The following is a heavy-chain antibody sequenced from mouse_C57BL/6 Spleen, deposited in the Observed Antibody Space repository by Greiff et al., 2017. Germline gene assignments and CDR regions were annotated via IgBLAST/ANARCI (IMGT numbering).Heavy chain of an antibody. J-gene: IGHJ3*01. CDR2: INPSSGYP. CDR3: ARDSSGFAY. V-gene: IGHV1-7*01. D-gene: IGHD3-2*02. Sequence: QVQLKESGAELAKPGASVKLSCKASGYTFTSYWMHWVKQRPGQGLEWIGYINPSSGYPKYNQKFKDKATLTADKSSSTAYLQLSSLTYEDSAVYYCARDSSGFAYWGQGTLVTVSA. CDR1: GYTFTSYW.